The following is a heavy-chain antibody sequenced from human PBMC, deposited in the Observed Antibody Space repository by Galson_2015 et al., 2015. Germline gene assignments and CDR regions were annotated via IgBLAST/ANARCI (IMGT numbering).Heavy chain of an antibody. J-gene: IGHJ4*02. V-gene: IGHV3-23*01. D-gene: IGHD5-12*01. Sequence: SLRLSCAASGFTFSSSAMDWVRQAPGMGLEWVSIIWERGFSTDYAGSVKGRFTVSRDNSKNMLYLHMNSLRAEDTAVYYCARDATPDSGFDLDYWGRGTLVIVSS. CDR2: IWERGFST. CDR1: GFTFSSSA. CDR3: ARDATPDSGFDLDY.